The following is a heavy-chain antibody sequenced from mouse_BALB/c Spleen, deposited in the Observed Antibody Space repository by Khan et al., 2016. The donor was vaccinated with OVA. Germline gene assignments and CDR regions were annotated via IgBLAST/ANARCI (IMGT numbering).Heavy chain of an antibody. V-gene: IGHV5-6*01. CDR2: INSDGTYT. J-gene: IGHJ3*01. Sequence: EVELVESGGDLVKPGGSLKLSCAASGFTFSNYGMSWVRQIPDKRLEWVATINSDGTYTYYPDSVKGRFTISRNNAKNTLYLEMSSLKSEDTAMYYCASHLTGSFAYWGPGTLVTVSA. D-gene: IGHD4-1*01. CDR1: GFTFSNYG. CDR3: ASHLTGSFAY.